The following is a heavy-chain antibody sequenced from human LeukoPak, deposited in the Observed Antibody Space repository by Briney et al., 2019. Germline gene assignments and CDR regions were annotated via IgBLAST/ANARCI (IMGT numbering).Heavy chain of an antibody. CDR1: GLTFSSYS. CDR2: ISSSGSTT. Sequence: PGGSLRLSCAASGLTFSSYSMNWVRQAPGKGLEWVSYISSSGSTTYYADSVKGRSTSSRDNAKNSLHLQMNSLRAEDTAVYYCARYDAAAIDYWGQGTLVTVSS. J-gene: IGHJ4*02. D-gene: IGHD6-13*01. V-gene: IGHV3-48*04. CDR3: ARYDAAAIDY.